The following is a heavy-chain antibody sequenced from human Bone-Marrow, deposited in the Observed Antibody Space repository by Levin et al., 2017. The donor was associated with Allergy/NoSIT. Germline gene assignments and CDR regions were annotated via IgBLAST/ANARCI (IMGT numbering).Heavy chain of an antibody. V-gene: IGHV3-7*01. CDR1: GFTFAGCW. J-gene: IGHJ4*02. CDR3: ARFRSLGD. CDR2: INQDGGER. D-gene: IGHD3-10*01. Sequence: GESLKISCTASGFTFAGCWMSWVRQAPGRGLECVANINQDGGERYYLDSVKGRFTVSRDNAKNSLYLQMNSLTVDDTAVYYCARFRSLGDWGQGALVTVSS.